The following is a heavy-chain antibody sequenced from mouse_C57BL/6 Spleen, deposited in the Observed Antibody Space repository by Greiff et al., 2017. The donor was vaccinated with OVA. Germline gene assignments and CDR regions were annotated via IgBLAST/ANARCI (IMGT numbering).Heavy chain of an antibody. CDR3: ARGSPGLGYAMDY. J-gene: IGHJ4*01. CDR2: IHPNSGST. V-gene: IGHV1-64*01. Sequence: QVQLKQPGAELVKPGASVKLSCKASGYTFTSYWMHWVKQRPGQGLEWIGMIHPNSGSTNYNEKFKSKATLTVDKSSSTAYMQLSSLTSEDSAVYYCARGSPGLGYAMDYWGQGTSVTVSS. CDR1: GYTFTSYW. D-gene: IGHD3-1*01.